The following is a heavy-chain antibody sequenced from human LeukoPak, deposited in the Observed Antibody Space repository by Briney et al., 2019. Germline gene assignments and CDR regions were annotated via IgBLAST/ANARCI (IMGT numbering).Heavy chain of an antibody. CDR1: GYSFTSYW. Sequence: GASLKISCKGSGYSFTSYWIGWVRQIPGKGLEWMGIIYPGDSDTRYSPSFQGQVTISADKSISTAYLQWSSLKASDTAMYYCARHCSGGSCFGWFDPWGQGTLVTVSS. D-gene: IGHD2-15*01. CDR2: IYPGDSDT. V-gene: IGHV5-51*01. CDR3: ARHCSGGSCFGWFDP. J-gene: IGHJ5*02.